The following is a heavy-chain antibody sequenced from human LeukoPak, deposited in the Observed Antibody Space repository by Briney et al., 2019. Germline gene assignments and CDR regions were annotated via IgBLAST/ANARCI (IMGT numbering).Heavy chain of an antibody. V-gene: IGHV1-69*13. CDR3: AGYDFWRGYNWFDP. Sequence: GASVKVSCKASGGTFSSYAISWVRQAPGQGLEWMGGIIPIFGTANYAQKFQGRVTITADESTSTAYMELSSLRSEDTAVYYCAGYDFWRGYNWFDPWGQGTLVTVSS. CDR1: GGTFSSYA. CDR2: IIPIFGTA. D-gene: IGHD3-3*01. J-gene: IGHJ5*02.